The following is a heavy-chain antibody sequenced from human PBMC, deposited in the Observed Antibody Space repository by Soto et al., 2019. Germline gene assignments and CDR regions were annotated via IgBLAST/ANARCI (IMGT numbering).Heavy chain of an antibody. D-gene: IGHD3-10*01. CDR2: IYYSGST. Sequence: SETLSLTCTVSGGSISSYYWGWIRQPPGKGLEWIGYIYYSGSTNYNPSLKSRVTISVDTSKNQFSLKLNSMTAADTAVYYCARHNYGSASTYFDYWGQGTLVTVSS. CDR3: ARHNYGSASTYFDY. CDR1: GGSISSYY. V-gene: IGHV4-59*08. J-gene: IGHJ4*02.